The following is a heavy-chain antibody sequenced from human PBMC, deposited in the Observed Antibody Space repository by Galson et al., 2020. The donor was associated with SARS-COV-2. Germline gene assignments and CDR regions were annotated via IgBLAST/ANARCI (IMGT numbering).Heavy chain of an antibody. CDR3: AREGGGGGDY. CDR1: GFTFSSYA. J-gene: IGHJ4*02. V-gene: IGHV3-30-3*01. Sequence: TGGSLRLPCAASGFTFSSYAMHWVRQAPGKGLEWVAVISYDGSNKYYADSVKGRFTISRDNSKTTLYLQMNSLRAEDTAVYYCAREGGGGGDYWGQGTLVTVSS. CDR2: ISYDGSNK. D-gene: IGHD3-16*01.